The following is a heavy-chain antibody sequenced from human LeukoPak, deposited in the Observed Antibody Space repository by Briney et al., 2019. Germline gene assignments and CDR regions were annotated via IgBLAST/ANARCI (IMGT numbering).Heavy chain of an antibody. V-gene: IGHV3-21*01. Sequence: GGSLRLSCAASGFTLRSYSMNWVRHAPGKGLEWVSSISSSSTYIYYADSVKGRFTISRDNAKNSLYLQMNSLRAEDTAVYYCARVGYYYDSSTYSDGFDMWGQGTMVTVSS. CDR1: GFTLRSYS. CDR3: ARVGYYYDSSTYSDGFDM. CDR2: ISSSSTYI. J-gene: IGHJ3*02. D-gene: IGHD3-22*01.